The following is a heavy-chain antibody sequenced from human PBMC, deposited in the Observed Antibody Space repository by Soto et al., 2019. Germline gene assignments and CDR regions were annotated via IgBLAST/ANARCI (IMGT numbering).Heavy chain of an antibody. J-gene: IGHJ4*02. D-gene: IGHD2-15*01. Sequence: LRLSCAASGFVFRSYWMSWVRQAPGKGLEWVANINQDGSEKYYVDSVRGRFIISRDNAENSLYLQMNSLRAEDTALYYCARDGVAAGLYLDNWGQGTQVTVSS. CDR3: ARDGVAAGLYLDN. V-gene: IGHV3-7*01. CDR1: GFVFRSYW. CDR2: INQDGSEK.